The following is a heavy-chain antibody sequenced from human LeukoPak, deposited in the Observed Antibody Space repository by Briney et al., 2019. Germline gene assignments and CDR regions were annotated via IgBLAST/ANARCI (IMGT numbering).Heavy chain of an antibody. D-gene: IGHD5-12*01. V-gene: IGHV4-61*05. Sequence: SETLSLTCTVSSGAISNSNYYWGWIRQPPGKGLEWIGYIYYSGSTNYNPSLKSRVTISVDTSKNQFSLKLSSVTAADTAVYYCARVLRYSGYDEHYYYMDVWGKGTTVTISS. CDR1: SGAISNSNYY. CDR2: IYYSGST. J-gene: IGHJ6*03. CDR3: ARVLRYSGYDEHYYYMDV.